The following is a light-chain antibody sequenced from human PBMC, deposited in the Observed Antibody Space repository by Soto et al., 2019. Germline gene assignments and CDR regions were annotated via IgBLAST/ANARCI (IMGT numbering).Light chain of an antibody. CDR1: SSNIGNNY. CDR3: ATWDGSLPGEV. CDR2: DNN. J-gene: IGLJ2*01. V-gene: IGLV1-51*01. Sequence: QSVLTQSPSVSAAPGQQVTISCSGSSSNIGNNYVSWYQQLPGTAPKFLIYDNNKRPSGIPDRFSGSKSGTSGTLDITGLQTGDEADYYCATWDGSLPGEVFGGGTKLTVL.